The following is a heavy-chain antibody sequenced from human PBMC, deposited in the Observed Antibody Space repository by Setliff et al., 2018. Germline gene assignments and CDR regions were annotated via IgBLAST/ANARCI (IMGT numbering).Heavy chain of an antibody. V-gene: IGHV1-3*04. J-gene: IGHJ1*01. CDR2: INTGSGVA. CDR1: GYTFNIYP. D-gene: IGHD2-21*02. Sequence: ASVKVSCKASGYTFNIYPMHWVRQAPGQRPEWMGWINTGSGVARYSHNFQGRVTFTRDTSATTSYMDLSSLMSEDTAVYYCATTLEGCGDDCWTIKHWGQGTLVTVSS. CDR3: ATTLEGCGDDCWTIKH.